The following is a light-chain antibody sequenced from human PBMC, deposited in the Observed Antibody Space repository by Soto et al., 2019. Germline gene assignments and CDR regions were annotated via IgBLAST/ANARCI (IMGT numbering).Light chain of an antibody. J-gene: IGKJ4*01. Sequence: VLTQSPSTLSLSPGERATLSCRASQTVSAGYLAWYQQKPGQAPRLLIFGASSRATGIPDRFSGTGTGTDFTLPISRLEPEDFAVYYCHQYGSSPPTFGGGTKVEIQ. CDR3: HQYGSSPPT. V-gene: IGKV3-20*01. CDR2: GAS. CDR1: QTVSAGY.